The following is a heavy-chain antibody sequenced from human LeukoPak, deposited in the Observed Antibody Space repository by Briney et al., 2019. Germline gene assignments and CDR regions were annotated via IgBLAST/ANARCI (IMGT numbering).Heavy chain of an antibody. CDR2: ISGSGGST. D-gene: IGHD2-2*01. V-gene: IGHV3-23*01. J-gene: IGHJ3*02. CDR3: AKGGVVARIDAFDI. Sequence: GGSLRLSCAASGFTFNSYAMSWVRQAPGKGLEWVLAISGSGGSTYYADSLKGRFTISRDNSKNTLYLQINSLRAEDTAVYYCAKGGVVARIDAFDIWGQGTMVTVSS. CDR1: GFTFNSYA.